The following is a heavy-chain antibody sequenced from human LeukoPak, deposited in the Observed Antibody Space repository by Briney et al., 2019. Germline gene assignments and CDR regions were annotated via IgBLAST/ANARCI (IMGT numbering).Heavy chain of an antibody. J-gene: IGHJ3*02. Sequence: SETLSLTCAVYGGSFSGYYWSWIRQPPGKGLEWIGEINHSGSNNYNPYLKSRSTIAVDTSNNHFFLKLSSGTTADPAVYYCWRVRGNYYYVSSGYPRVHAFDIWGEGTMLSVPS. CDR3: WRVRGNYYYVSSGYPRVHAFDI. CDR1: GGSFSGYY. D-gene: IGHD3-22*01. V-gene: IGHV4-34*01. CDR2: INHSGSN.